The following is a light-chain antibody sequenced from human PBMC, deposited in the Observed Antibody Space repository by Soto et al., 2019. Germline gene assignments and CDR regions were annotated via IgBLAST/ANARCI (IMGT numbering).Light chain of an antibody. V-gene: IGLV1-40*01. CDR3: QSYDSSLSGWV. J-gene: IGLJ1*01. CDR1: SSNIGAGYD. Sequence: QAVVTQPPSVSGAPGQRVTISCTGSSSNIGAGYDVHWYQQLPGTAPKLLIYGNSNRPSGVPHRFSGSKSGTSASLAITGLQAEDEADYYCQSYDSSLSGWVFGTGTKLTVL. CDR2: GNS.